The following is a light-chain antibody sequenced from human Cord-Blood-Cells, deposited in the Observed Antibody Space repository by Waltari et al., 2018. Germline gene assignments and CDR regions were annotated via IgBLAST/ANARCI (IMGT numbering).Light chain of an antibody. Sequence: QSALTQPASVSGSPGQSITISCTGTSSDVGSYNLVSWYQQHPGKAPKLMIYEGSKRPSGVSNRFSGSKSGNTASLTISGLQAEDEADYYCYSAADNNLGVFGGGTKLTVL. CDR1: SSDVGSYNL. CDR3: YSAADNNLGV. J-gene: IGLJ3*02. CDR2: EGS. V-gene: IGLV2-23*01.